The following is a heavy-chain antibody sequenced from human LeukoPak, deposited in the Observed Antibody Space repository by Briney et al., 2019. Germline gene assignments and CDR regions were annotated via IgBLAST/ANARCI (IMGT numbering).Heavy chain of an antibody. CDR3: ARANGDRSRFDP. J-gene: IGHJ5*02. Sequence: SETLSLTCTVSGGSVSSGSFHWSWIRQPPGKGLEWIGYIYYSGSTDYNPSLKSRVTISVDTSRNQFSLTLSPVTAADTAVYYCARANGDRSRFDPWGQGTLVTVSS. CDR1: GGSVSSGSFH. V-gene: IGHV4-61*01. CDR2: IYYSGST. D-gene: IGHD7-27*01.